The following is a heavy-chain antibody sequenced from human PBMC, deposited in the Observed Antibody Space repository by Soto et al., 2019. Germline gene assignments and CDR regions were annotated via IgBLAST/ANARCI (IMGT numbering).Heavy chain of an antibody. CDR2: INHSGST. J-gene: IGHJ4*02. Sequence: XXTLSLTCAVYGGSLSGYYWRWIPQPPGKGLEWIGEINHSGSTNYNPSLKSRVTISVDTSKNRFSLKLSSVNAADTAVYYCASTCSSTSCPFDYWGQGTLVTVSS. D-gene: IGHD2-2*01. V-gene: IGHV4-34*01. CDR3: ASTCSSTSCPFDY. CDR1: GGSLSGYY.